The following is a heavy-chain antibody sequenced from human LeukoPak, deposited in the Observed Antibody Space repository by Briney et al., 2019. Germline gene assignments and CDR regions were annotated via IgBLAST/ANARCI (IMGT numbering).Heavy chain of an antibody. D-gene: IGHD3-10*01. CDR3: ARGAAWFFRSYGSGIVQKDFDY. CDR2: ISAYNGNT. CDR1: GYTFTSYG. J-gene: IGHJ4*02. V-gene: IGHV1-18*01. Sequence: ASVKVSCKASGYTFTSYGISWVRQAPGQGLEWMGWISAYNGNTNYAQKLQGRVTMTTDTSTSTAYMELRSLRSDDTAVYYCARGAAWFFRSYGSGIVQKDFDYWGQGTLVTVSS.